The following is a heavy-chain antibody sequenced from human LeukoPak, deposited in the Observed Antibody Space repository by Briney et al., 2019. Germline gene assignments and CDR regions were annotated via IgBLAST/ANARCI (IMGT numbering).Heavy chain of an antibody. D-gene: IGHD3-10*01. CDR1: GYTFTDYY. CDR2: INADIGGT. V-gene: IGHV1-2*02. Sequence: ASVKVSCKASGYTFTDYYIHWVRQAPGQGLEWMGWINADIGGTHYAQNFQGRVTMTRDTTTSTAYMEVSRLRSEDTAVYYCATAGGSGSYYPLPDYWGQGTLVTVSS. J-gene: IGHJ4*02. CDR3: ATAGGSGSYYPLPDY.